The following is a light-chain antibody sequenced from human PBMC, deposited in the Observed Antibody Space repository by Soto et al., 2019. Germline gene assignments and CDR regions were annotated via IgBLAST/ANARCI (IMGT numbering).Light chain of an antibody. CDR1: QSINSR. Sequence: DIQMTQSPSTLSASVGDRVTITCRASQSINSRLAWYQQKPGKAPNLLIYKASSLESGVPSRFSGSGSGTEFALTISGLQPDDFATYYCQQYNNYWTFGQGTKVEIK. CDR2: KAS. CDR3: QQYNNYWT. J-gene: IGKJ1*01. V-gene: IGKV1-5*03.